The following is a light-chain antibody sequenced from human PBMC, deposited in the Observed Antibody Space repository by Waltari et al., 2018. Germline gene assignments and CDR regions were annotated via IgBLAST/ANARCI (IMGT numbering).Light chain of an antibody. J-gene: IGKJ2*03. CDR2: AAS. CDR1: KNIRSY. Sequence: DLQMTQSPSSLSASVGDRVTISCRASKNIRSYLSWYQQKPGIAPKLVIYAASTLQSGVPSRFSGSGSGTNFTLTITRLQAEDFATYFCQASYTTPYSFGQGTKVEIK. V-gene: IGKV1-39*01. CDR3: QASYTTPYS.